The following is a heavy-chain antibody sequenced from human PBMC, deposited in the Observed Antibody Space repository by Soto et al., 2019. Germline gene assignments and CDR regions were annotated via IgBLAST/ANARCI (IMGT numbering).Heavy chain of an antibody. D-gene: IGHD6-19*01. Sequence: EVQLVESGGGLVQPGGSLRLSCAASGFTLSTYDMHWVRQTTGKGLEWVSAIGAAGDTYSPGSVKGRFTISRENAKNSLYLKMNSLRAEDTAVYHCARGAAYTSGWYGSLDYWGRGTLVTVSS. CDR3: ARGAAYTSGWYGSLDY. V-gene: IGHV3-13*01. J-gene: IGHJ4*02. CDR1: GFTLSTYD. CDR2: IGAAGDT.